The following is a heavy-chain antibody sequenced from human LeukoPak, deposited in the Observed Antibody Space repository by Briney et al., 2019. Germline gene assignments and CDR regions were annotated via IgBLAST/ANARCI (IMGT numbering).Heavy chain of an antibody. CDR2: ISGSGGST. J-gene: IGHJ4*02. D-gene: IGHD1-7*01. V-gene: IGHV3-23*01. CDR1: GFTFSSYA. Sequence: GGSLRLSCAASGFTFSSYAMSWVRQAPGKGLEWVSAISGSGGSTYYADSVKGRFTISRDNSKNTLYLQMNSLRAEDTAVYYCAKVKGRGYNWNYYFDYWGQGTLVIVSS. CDR3: AKVKGRGYNWNYYFDY.